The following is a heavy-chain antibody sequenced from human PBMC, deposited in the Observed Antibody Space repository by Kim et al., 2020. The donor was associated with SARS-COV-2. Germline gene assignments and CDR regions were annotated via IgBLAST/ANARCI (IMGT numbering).Heavy chain of an antibody. Sequence: GGSLRLSCEASGFTFSTYAMTWVRQAPGRGLEWVSSITASGGRTYSADSVEGRLTVSRDNSKNTLYMHMSSLRADDTAVYYCARRITMIRGVAVSGMDV. D-gene: IGHD3-10*01. J-gene: IGHJ6*01. V-gene: IGHV3-23*01. CDR2: ITASGGRT. CDR3: ARRITMIRGVAVSGMDV. CDR1: GFTFSTYA.